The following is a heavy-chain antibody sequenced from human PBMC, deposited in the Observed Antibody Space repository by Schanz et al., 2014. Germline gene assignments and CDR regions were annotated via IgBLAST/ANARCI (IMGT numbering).Heavy chain of an antibody. CDR2: IWYDGSNK. Sequence: QVHLVESGGGVVQPGRPLRLSCAASGFTFSRYGMHWVRQAPGRGLEWVALIWYDGSNKYYAESVKGRFTISRDNPKNTLYLQMNSLRAEDTAVYYCARDMTSMGESGFYYYGMDVWGQGTTATVSS. CDR3: ARDMTSMGESGFYYYGMDV. D-gene: IGHD1-26*01. CDR1: GFTFSRYG. J-gene: IGHJ6*02. V-gene: IGHV3-33*08.